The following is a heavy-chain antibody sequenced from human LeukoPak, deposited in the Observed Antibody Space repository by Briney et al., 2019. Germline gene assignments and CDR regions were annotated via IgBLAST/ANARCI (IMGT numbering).Heavy chain of an antibody. CDR3: ARYCGGDCFGMDV. CDR1: GFTFSSYW. Sequence: GGSLRLSCIASGFTFSSYWMSWVRQAPGKGLEWVANIKQDGSEKYSVDSVKGRFTISGDNAKNSLYLQMNNLRAEDTAVYYCARYCGGDCFGMDVWGQGTTVTVSS. V-gene: IGHV3-7*01. D-gene: IGHD2-21*01. CDR2: IKQDGSEK. J-gene: IGHJ6*02.